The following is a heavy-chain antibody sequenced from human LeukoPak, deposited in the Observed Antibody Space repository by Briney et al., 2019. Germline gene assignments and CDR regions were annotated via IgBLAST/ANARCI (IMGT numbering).Heavy chain of an antibody. J-gene: IGHJ3*02. V-gene: IGHV3-21*01. CDR1: GFTFSSYS. CDR3: ARDSSGWFHGAFDI. Sequence: GGSLRLSCAASGFTFSSYSMNWVRQAPGKGLEWVSSISSSSSYIYYADSVKGRFTISRDSAKNSLYLQMNSLRAEDTAVYYCARDSSGWFHGAFDIWGQGTMVTVSS. D-gene: IGHD6-19*01. CDR2: ISSSSSYI.